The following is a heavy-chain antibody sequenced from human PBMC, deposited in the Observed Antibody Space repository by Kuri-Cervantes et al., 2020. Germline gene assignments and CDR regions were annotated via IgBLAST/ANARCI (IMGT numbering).Heavy chain of an antibody. J-gene: IGHJ4*02. Sequence: GESLKISCTASGFTFNSYWMHWVRQAPGKGLVWVSRINSDGSNTIYADSVKGRFTISRDNAKNSLYLQMNSLRAEDTAVYYCAKDTVVVITPNFDYWGQGTLVTVSS. D-gene: IGHD3-22*01. V-gene: IGHV3-74*01. CDR1: GFTFNSYW. CDR3: AKDTVVVITPNFDY. CDR2: INSDGSNT.